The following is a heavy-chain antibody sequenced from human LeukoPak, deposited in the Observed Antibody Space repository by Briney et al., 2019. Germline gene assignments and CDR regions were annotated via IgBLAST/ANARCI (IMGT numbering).Heavy chain of an antibody. Sequence: GSSVKVSCKASGGTFSSYAINWVRQAPGQGLEWMGRIIPILGIANYAQKFQGRVTITADKSTSTAYMELSSLRSEDTAVYYCARDLYGGNQNFDYWGQGTLVTVSS. CDR2: IIPILGIA. CDR1: GGTFSSYA. J-gene: IGHJ4*02. CDR3: ARDLYGGNQNFDY. D-gene: IGHD4-23*01. V-gene: IGHV1-69*04.